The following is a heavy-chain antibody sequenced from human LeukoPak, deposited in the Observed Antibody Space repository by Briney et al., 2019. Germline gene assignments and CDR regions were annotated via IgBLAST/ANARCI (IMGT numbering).Heavy chain of an antibody. CDR3: AIRRGYTYGDDY. Sequence: GGSLRLSCAASGLTFSSYWMLWVRQAPGKGLVWVSRLHSDGSSTAYADSVKGRFTISRDNAKNTLYLQMNTLRAEDPAVYYCAIRRGYTYGDDYWGQGTLVTVSS. CDR2: LHSDGSST. V-gene: IGHV3-74*03. J-gene: IGHJ4*02. D-gene: IGHD5-18*01. CDR1: GLTFSSYW.